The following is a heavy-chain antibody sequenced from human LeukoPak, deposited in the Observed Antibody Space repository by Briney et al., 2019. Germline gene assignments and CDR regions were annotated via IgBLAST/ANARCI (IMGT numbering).Heavy chain of an antibody. Sequence: GESLKLSCAASGFTFSNYAMHWVRRAPGKGLEWMAIIWYDGSYKYYADSVKGRFTISRDNSKNTLYLQVNSLTAEDTAVYYCARGNSDAFDIWGHGTMVTVSS. CDR3: ARGNSDAFDI. V-gene: IGHV3-33*01. CDR1: GFTFSNYA. J-gene: IGHJ3*02. D-gene: IGHD4-23*01. CDR2: IWYDGSYK.